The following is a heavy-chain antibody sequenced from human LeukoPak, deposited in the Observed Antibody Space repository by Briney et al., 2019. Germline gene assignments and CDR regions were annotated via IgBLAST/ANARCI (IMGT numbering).Heavy chain of an antibody. CDR3: ARDEMPDYGIDY. Sequence: ASVKVSCKASGYTFTGYYMHWVRQAPGQGLEWMGWISAYNGNTNYAQKLQGRVTMTTDTSTSTAYMELRSLRSDDTAVYYCARDEMPDYGIDYWGQGTLVTVSS. CDR2: ISAYNGNT. CDR1: GYTFTGYY. D-gene: IGHD4-17*01. V-gene: IGHV1-18*04. J-gene: IGHJ4*02.